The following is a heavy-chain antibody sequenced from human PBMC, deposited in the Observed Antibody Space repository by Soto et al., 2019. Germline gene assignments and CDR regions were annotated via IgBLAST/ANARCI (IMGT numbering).Heavy chain of an antibody. CDR2: IYHSGST. CDR1: GGSISSSNW. J-gene: IGHJ5*02. D-gene: IGHD3-3*01. Sequence: SETLSLTCAVSGGSISSSNWWSWVRQPPGKGLEWIGEIYHSGSTNYNPSLKSRVTISVDKSKNQFSLKLSSVTAADTAVYYCARRDWSGYYNSNWFDPWGQGTLVTVSS. V-gene: IGHV4-4*02. CDR3: ARRDWSGYYNSNWFDP.